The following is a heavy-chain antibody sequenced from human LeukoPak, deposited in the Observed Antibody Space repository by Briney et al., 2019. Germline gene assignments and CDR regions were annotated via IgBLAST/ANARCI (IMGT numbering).Heavy chain of an antibody. CDR1: GYTFTGYY. D-gene: IGHD3-10*01. J-gene: IGHJ4*02. V-gene: IGHV1-2*02. CDR3: ARAIRAHYYGSGSYQDY. CDR2: INPNSGGT. Sequence: RAASVKVSCKASGYTFTGYYMHWVRQAPGQGLEWMGWINPNSGGTNYAQKFQGRVTMTRDTSISTAYMELSRLRSDDTAVYYCARAIRAHYYGSGSYQDYWGQGTLVTVSS.